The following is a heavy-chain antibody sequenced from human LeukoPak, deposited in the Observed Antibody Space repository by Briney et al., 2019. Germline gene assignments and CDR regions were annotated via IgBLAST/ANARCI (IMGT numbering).Heavy chain of an antibody. J-gene: IGHJ4*02. V-gene: IGHV1-69*13. CDR3: ASDYYGSGSADY. CDR2: IIPIFGTA. CDR1: GGTFSSYA. Sequence: GASVKVSCKASGGTFSSYAISWVRQAPGQGLEWMGGIIPIFGTANYAQKFQGRVTITADESTSTAYMELSSLRSEDTAVYYCASDYYGSGSADYWGQGTLVTVSS. D-gene: IGHD3-10*01.